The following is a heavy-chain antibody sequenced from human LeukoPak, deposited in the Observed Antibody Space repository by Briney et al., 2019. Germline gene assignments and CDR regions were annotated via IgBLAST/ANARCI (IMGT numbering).Heavy chain of an antibody. D-gene: IGHD3-10*01. CDR3: AKRHGSGQKRGAFDI. CDR2: ISGSGGST. CDR1: GXTFSSYA. V-gene: IGHV3-23*01. Sequence: PGGSLRLSCAASGXTFSSYAMSWVRQAPGKGLEWVSAISGSGGSTCYADSVKGRFTISRDNSKNTLYLQMNSLRAEDTAVYYCAKRHGSGQKRGAFDIWGQGTMVTVSS. J-gene: IGHJ3*02.